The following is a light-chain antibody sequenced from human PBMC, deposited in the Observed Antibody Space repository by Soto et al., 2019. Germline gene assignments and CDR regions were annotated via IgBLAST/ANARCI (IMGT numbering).Light chain of an antibody. CDR2: AAS. J-gene: IGKJ1*01. Sequence: AIRMTQSPSSFSASTGDRVTITCRASQGISSYLAWYQQRPGKAPRLLIYAASTLQSGVPSRFSGSGSGTDVTLTISCLQSEDFATYYGQQYYSYPWTFGHGTKVEI. CDR3: QQYYSYPWT. CDR1: QGISSY. V-gene: IGKV1-8*01.